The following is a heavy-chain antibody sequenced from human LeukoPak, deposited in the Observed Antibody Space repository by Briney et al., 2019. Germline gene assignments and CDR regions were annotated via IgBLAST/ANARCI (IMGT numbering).Heavy chain of an antibody. CDR1: GGSISSSNW. CDR2: IYHSGST. CDR3: ARDVDTAMRTFDY. J-gene: IGHJ4*02. Sequence: PSETLSLTCAVSGGSISSSNWWSWVRQPPGKGLEWIGEIYHSGSTNYNPSLKSRVTISVDKSKNQFSLKLSSVTAADTAVYYCARDVDTAMRTFDYWGQGTLVTVSS. D-gene: IGHD5-18*01. V-gene: IGHV4-4*02.